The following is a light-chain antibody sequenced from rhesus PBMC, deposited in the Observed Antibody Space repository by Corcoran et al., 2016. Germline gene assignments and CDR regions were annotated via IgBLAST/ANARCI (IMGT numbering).Light chain of an antibody. CDR3: LQSSKWPYS. Sequence: EIVMTQSPATLTLSPGERATLSCRASQSVSSYLTWYLQKPGQAPRLLIYGASTRAPAIPARFSGSGSGTEFTLTISSLEPEDVGVYFCLQSSKWPYSFGQGTKVEIK. CDR1: QSVSSY. J-gene: IGKJ2*01. CDR2: GAS. V-gene: IGKV3-24*03.